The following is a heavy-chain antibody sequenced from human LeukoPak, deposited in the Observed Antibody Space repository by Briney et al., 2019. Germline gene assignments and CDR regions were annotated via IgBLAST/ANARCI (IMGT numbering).Heavy chain of an antibody. CDR1: GDSVTISSYC. Sequence: SETLSLTCTVAGDSVTISSYCWGWIRQPPGKGLEWIGCIYYSGSSYYNSSLNSRVTISVDTSKNGFSLRLKSVTATDTALYYCVRHRSGQAWLDPWGQGTLVTVSS. V-gene: IGHV4-39*01. D-gene: IGHD1-26*01. J-gene: IGHJ5*02. CDR3: VRHRSGQAWLDP. CDR2: IYYSGSS.